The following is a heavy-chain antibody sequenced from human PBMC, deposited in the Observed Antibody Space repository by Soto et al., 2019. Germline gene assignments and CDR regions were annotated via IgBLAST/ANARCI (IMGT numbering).Heavy chain of an antibody. CDR1: GGSISSGGFY. Sequence: PSETLSLTCAVSGGSISSGGFYWSWIRQPPGKGLEWIGYIYYSGSTNYNPSLKSRVTISVDTSKNQFSLKLSSVTAADTAVYYCARDLVRYGSGWYGMDVWGQGTTVTVSS. CDR3: ARDLVRYGSGWYGMDV. CDR2: IYYSGST. V-gene: IGHV4-61*08. J-gene: IGHJ6*02. D-gene: IGHD3-10*01.